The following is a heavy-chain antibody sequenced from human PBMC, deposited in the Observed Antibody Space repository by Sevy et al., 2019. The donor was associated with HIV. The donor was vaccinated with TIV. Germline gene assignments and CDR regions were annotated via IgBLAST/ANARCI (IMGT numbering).Heavy chain of an antibody. V-gene: IGHV3-30-3*01. CDR2: VSSAGSRI. J-gene: IGHJ4*02. D-gene: IGHD7-27*01. CDR1: GFTFSNYS. CDR3: AKDQLGSIDY. Sequence: GGSLRLSCAASGFTFSNYSMHWVRQAPGKGLECVALVSSAGSRINNADSVKGRFTISRNNTKNTLHLQMNRLRTEDTAVYYCAKDQLGSIDYWGQGTLVTVSS.